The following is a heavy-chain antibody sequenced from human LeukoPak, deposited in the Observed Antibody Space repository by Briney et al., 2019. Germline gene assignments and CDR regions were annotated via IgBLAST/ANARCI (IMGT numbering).Heavy chain of an antibody. J-gene: IGHJ4*02. CDR2: IYYSGST. CDR1: GGSISSSSYY. CDR3: ARGWSGWYDPASTFLDY. V-gene: IGHV4-39*01. D-gene: IGHD6-19*01. Sequence: PSETLSLTCTVSGGSISSSSYYWGWIRQPPGKGLEWIGSIYYSGSTYYNSSLKSRLTISVDTSKNQFSLKVRSVTAADTAVYYCARGWSGWYDPASTFLDYWGQGTLVTVSS.